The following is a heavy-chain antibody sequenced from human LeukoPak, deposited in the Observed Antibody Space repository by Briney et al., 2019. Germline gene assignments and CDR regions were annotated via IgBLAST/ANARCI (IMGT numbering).Heavy chain of an antibody. Sequence: GRSLRLSCAASGFSFNSYPMHWVRQAPGKGLEWGAVISNDGNNKYYPDSVKGRFTISRDNSNNPLSLQMTGLRVENTAVYYCARPDDSESFYRANHYWGRGTLVTVS. CDR2: ISNDGNNK. CDR1: GFSFNSYP. J-gene: IGHJ4*02. D-gene: IGHD3-10*01. V-gene: IGHV3-30*04. CDR3: ARPDDSESFYRANHY.